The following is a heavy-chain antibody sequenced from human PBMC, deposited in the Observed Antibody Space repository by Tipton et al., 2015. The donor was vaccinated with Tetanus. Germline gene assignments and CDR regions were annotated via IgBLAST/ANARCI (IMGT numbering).Heavy chain of an antibody. CDR2: ISNGNP. CDR1: GGSLRSDDYQ. Sequence: TLSLTCSVSGGSLRSDDYQWSWIRQPAGKGLEWIGHISNGNPDYTPSLKSRVTLSVDTSKNEFSLKLRSVTAADTAVYYCARGVTDGYNRRFDSWGQGTLVAVSP. J-gene: IGHJ4*02. V-gene: IGHV4-61*09. CDR3: ARGVTDGYNRRFDS. D-gene: IGHD5-24*01.